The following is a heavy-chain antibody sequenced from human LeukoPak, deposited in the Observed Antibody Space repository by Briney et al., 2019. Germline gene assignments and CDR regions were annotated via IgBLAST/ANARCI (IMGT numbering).Heavy chain of an antibody. D-gene: IGHD6-19*01. CDR1: GFTLSSYS. CDR3: AKSGRPYSSGGDAAYYMDV. J-gene: IGHJ6*03. Sequence: PGGSLRLSCAASGFTLSSYSMNSVRQAPGKGLEWVSSISSSSIYISYANSVKGRFTISRDNAKNSLYSQMNSLRAEDTAVYYWAKSGRPYSSGGDAAYYMDVWGKGTTVTGSS. V-gene: IGHV3-21*01. CDR2: ISSSSIYI.